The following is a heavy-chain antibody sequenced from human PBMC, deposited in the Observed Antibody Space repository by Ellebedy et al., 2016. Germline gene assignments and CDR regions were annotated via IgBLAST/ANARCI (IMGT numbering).Heavy chain of an antibody. J-gene: IGHJ4*02. Sequence: GESLKISCTASGLNFNTFFMSWVRQAPGKGLEWVSTISAGSDTTRLADSVKGRFTISRDSSKNSVYLRMNNPRVEDTAVYYCRQGHYADLWGQGTLVTVSS. CDR1: GLNFNTFF. CDR2: ISAGSDTT. D-gene: IGHD4-17*01. V-gene: IGHV3-23*01. CDR3: RQGHYADL.